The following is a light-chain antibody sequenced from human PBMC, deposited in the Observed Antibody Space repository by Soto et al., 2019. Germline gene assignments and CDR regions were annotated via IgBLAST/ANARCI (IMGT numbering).Light chain of an antibody. CDR3: QHYYSGPLS. CDR1: QSGLLSSNTKNY. CDR2: WAS. J-gene: IGKJ4*01. V-gene: IGKV4-1*01. Sequence: IVVTQSPDSLAVSLGERATINCKSSQSGLLSSNTKNYLAWYQQKPGQPPKLLIYWASTREPVVPDRVSGSGSASDFTRTIRTLEAEDVAVYYGQHYYSGPLSFGGGTQVEIK.